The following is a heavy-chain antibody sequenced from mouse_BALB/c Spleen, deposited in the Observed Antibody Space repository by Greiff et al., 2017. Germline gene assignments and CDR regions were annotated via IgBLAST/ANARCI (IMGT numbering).Heavy chain of an antibody. CDR2: IYYSGTI. V-gene: IGHV3-5*02. Sequence: EVQLQESGPGLVKPSQTVSLTCTVTGISITTGNYRWSWIRQFPGNKLEWIGYIYYSGTITYNPSLTSRTTITRDTSKNQCILEMNSLTAEDTATYYCARDGYYAMDYWGQGTSVTVSS. J-gene: IGHJ4*01. CDR1: GISITTGNYR. CDR3: ARDGYYAMDY.